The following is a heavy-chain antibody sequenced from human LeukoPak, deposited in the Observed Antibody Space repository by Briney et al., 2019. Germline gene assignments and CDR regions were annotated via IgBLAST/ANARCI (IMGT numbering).Heavy chain of an antibody. J-gene: IGHJ6*02. D-gene: IGHD6-13*01. V-gene: IGHV3-74*01. CDR3: ARDVVSGQQLDVYGMDV. Sequence: EPGGSLRLSCAASGFTFSSYWMHWVRQAPGKGLVWVSRINSDGSSTSYADPVKGRFTISRDNAKNTLYLQMNSLRAEDTAVYYCARDVVSGQQLDVYGMDVWGQGTTVTVSS. CDR2: INSDGSST. CDR1: GFTFSSYW.